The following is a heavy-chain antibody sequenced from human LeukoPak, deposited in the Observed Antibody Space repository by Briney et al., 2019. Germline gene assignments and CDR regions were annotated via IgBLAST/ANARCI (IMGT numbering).Heavy chain of an antibody. CDR2: ISSSSSYI. CDR3: ASYRYESIAAAVH. V-gene: IGHV3-21*01. CDR1: GFTFSSYS. Sequence: PGGSLRLSCAASGFTFSSYSMNWVRQAPGKGLEWVSSISSSSSYIYYADSVKGRFTISRDNAKNSLYLQMNSLRAEDTAVYYCASYRYESIAAAVHWGQGTLVTVSS. J-gene: IGHJ4*02. D-gene: IGHD6-13*01.